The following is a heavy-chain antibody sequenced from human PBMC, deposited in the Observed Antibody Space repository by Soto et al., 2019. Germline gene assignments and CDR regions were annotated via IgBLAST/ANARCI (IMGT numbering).Heavy chain of an antibody. CDR3: ARAYDYRDPRDAFDL. CDR2: TKLGGST. CDR1: GGSLSGYC. J-gene: IGHJ3*01. D-gene: IGHD4-17*01. V-gene: IGHV4-34*01. Sequence: PSETLSLTCAVYGGSLSGYCWNWIRQSAGRGLELIGKTKLGGSTSYNPSLKSRVTISADTSKSQFFLKVNSVTAADTAVYYCARAYDYRDPRDAFDLWGQGTMVTVS.